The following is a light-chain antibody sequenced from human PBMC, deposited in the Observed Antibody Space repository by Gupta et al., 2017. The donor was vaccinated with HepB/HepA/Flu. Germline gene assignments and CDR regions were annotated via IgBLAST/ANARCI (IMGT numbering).Light chain of an antibody. CDR2: GAN. Sequence: SSDLTQHPAVSVALGQTVRITCQGDNIRDYYTTWYQQKPGQAPVLVIYGANSRPSGIPARFSGSSSGNTASLTITGAQAEDEGDYYCNSRDSTGNQWLFGGGTKLTVL. V-gene: IGLV3-19*01. J-gene: IGLJ3*02. CDR1: NIRDYY. CDR3: NSRDSTGNQWL.